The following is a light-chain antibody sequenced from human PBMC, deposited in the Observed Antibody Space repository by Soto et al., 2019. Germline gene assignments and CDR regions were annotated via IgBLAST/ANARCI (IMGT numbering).Light chain of an antibody. J-gene: IGLJ2*01. V-gene: IGLV2-23*03. CDR1: SSDVGSYNL. CDR2: ERS. Sequence: QSALTQPASVSGSPGQSITISCTGSSSDVGSYNLVAWYQQHPGKAPKLMIYERSKRPSGVSNRFSGSKSGNTASLTISGLQAEDEADYYCCSYAGSNTFVFGGGTKLTAL. CDR3: CSYAGSNTFV.